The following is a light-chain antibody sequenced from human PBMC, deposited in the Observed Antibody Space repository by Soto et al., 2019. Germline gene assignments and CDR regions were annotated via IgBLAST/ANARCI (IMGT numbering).Light chain of an antibody. CDR3: QQYGSSPPLT. V-gene: IGKV3-20*01. Sequence: EIVLTQSPGTLSLSPGERATLSCRASQSVRFNYLAWYQQKPGQTPRLLIYDASGRATGVPDRFSGSGSGTDFTLTITRLEPEDFAVYYCQQYGSSPPLTFGGGTKVEIK. CDR2: DAS. J-gene: IGKJ4*01. CDR1: QSVRFNY.